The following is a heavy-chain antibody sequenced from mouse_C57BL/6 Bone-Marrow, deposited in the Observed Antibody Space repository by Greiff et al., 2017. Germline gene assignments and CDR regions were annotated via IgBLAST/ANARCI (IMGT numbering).Heavy chain of an antibody. CDR1: GYTFTSYW. V-gene: IGHV1-74*01. CDR3: AIDTTVVATDFDV. CDR2: IHPSDSDT. Sequence: QVQLQQPGAELVKPGASVKVSCKASGYTFTSYWMHWVKQRPGQGLEWIGRIHPSDSDTNYNQKFKGKATLTVDKSSSTAYMQLSSLTSEDSAVYYCAIDTTVVATDFDVWGTGTTVTVSS. D-gene: IGHD1-1*01. J-gene: IGHJ1*03.